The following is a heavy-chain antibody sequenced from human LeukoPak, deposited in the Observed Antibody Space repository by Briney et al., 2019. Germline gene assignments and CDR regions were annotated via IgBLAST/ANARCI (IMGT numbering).Heavy chain of an antibody. D-gene: IGHD4-11*01. CDR3: ASYDYTSAYYFDY. J-gene: IGHJ4*02. CDR1: GGSISSYY. CDR2: IYYSGGT. Sequence: SETLSLTCTVSGGSISSYYWSWIRQPPGKGLEWIGYIYYSGGTNYNPSLKSRVTISVDTSKNQFSLKLSSVTAADTAVYYCASYDYTSAYYFDYWGQGTLVTVSS. V-gene: IGHV4-59*01.